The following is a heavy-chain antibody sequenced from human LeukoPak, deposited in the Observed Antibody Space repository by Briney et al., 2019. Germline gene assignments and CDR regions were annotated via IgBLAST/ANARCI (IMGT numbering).Heavy chain of an antibody. J-gene: IGHJ4*02. V-gene: IGHV3-33*01. D-gene: IGHD5-18*01. Sequence: GGSLRLSCAASGFTFSSYGMHWVRQAPGKGLEWVAVIWYDGSNKYYADSVKGRFTISRDNSKNTLYLQMNSLRAEDTAVYYWARERGEYSYGLGKYFDYWGQGTLVTVSS. CDR3: ARERGEYSYGLGKYFDY. CDR2: IWYDGSNK. CDR1: GFTFSSYG.